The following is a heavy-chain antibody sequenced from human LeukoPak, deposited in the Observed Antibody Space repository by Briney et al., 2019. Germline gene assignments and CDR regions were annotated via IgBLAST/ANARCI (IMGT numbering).Heavy chain of an antibody. CDR2: IYHSGST. CDR3: ARDLGGYNYGYSFDY. CDR1: GGSISSSNW. J-gene: IGHJ4*02. V-gene: IGHV4-4*02. D-gene: IGHD5-18*01. Sequence: SETLSLTCAVSGGSISSSNWWSWVRQPPGKGLEWIGEIYHSGSTNYNPSLKSRVTISVDKSKNQFSLKLFSVTAADTAVYYCARDLGGYNYGYSFDYWGQGTLVTVSS.